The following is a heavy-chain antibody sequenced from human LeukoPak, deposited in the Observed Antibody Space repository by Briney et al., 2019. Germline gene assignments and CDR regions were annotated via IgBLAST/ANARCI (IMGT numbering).Heavy chain of an antibody. CDR3: ANSGYSYGYYHFDY. CDR2: IRYDGSNK. J-gene: IGHJ4*02. V-gene: IGHV3-30*02. CDR1: GFTFSSYG. Sequence: GGSLRLSCAASGFTFSSYGMHWVRQAPGKGLEWVAFIRYDGSNKYYADSVKGRFTISRDNSKNTLYLQMNSLRAEDTAVYYCANSGYSYGYYHFDYWGQGTLVTVSS. D-gene: IGHD5-18*01.